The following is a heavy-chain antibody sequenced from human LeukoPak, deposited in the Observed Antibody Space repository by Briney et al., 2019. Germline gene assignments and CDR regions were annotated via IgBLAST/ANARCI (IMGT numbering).Heavy chain of an antibody. D-gene: IGHD3-9*01. Sequence: SETLSLTCTVSGGSISSNNYYWGWIRQPPRKGLEWIGSIYYSGSTYNNPSLKSRVTISVDTSKNQFSLKLSSVTAADTAVYYCARGLRYFDWYFSDWGQGTLVTVSS. V-gene: IGHV4-39*01. CDR1: GGSISSNNYY. CDR3: ARGLRYFDWYFSD. J-gene: IGHJ4*02. CDR2: IYYSGST.